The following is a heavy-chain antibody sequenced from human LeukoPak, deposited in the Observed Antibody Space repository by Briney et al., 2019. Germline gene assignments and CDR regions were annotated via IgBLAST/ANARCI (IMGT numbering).Heavy chain of an antibody. J-gene: IGHJ3*02. Sequence: SETLSLTCTVSGDSISGYYWSWIREPPGRGLEWIGYVYYSGSTNYNPSLKSRVTISVDTSKNQFSLKLSSVTAADTAVYYCARSRGYSGYAYDAFDIWGQGTMVTVSS. CDR2: VYYSGST. D-gene: IGHD5-12*01. CDR1: GDSISGYY. V-gene: IGHV4-59*01. CDR3: ARSRGYSGYAYDAFDI.